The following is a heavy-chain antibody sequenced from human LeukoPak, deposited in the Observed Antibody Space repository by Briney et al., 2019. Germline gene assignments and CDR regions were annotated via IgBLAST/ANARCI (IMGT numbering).Heavy chain of an antibody. CDR3: TRIYYYDSSGYFAVEY. D-gene: IGHD3-22*01. CDR1: GFTFSNAW. Sequence: GGSLRLSCAASGFTFSNAWMTWVRQAPGKGLEWVGRIKSKTDGGTTDYAAPVKGRFTISRDDSKNTLFLQMSSLKTEDTAVYFCTRIYYYDSSGYFAVEYWGQGTLVTVSS. J-gene: IGHJ4*02. V-gene: IGHV3-15*01. CDR2: IKSKTDGGTT.